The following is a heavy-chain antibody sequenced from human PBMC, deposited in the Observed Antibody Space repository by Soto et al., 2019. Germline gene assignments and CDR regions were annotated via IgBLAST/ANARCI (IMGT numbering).Heavy chain of an antibody. D-gene: IGHD3-22*01. J-gene: IGHJ4*02. CDR1: GFTFSSYA. CDR2: ISYDGSNK. Sequence: GGSLRLSCAASGFTFSSYAMHWVRQAPGKGLEWVAVISYDGSNKYYADSVKGRFTISRDNSKNTLYLQMNSLRAEDTAVYYCARVVWECYYDSSGYYYDFDYWGQGTLVTVSS. V-gene: IGHV3-30-3*01. CDR3: ARVVWECYYDSSGYYYDFDY.